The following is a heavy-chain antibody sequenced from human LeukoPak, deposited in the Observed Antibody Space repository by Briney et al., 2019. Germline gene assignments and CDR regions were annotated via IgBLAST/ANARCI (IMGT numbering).Heavy chain of an antibody. V-gene: IGHV4-59*08. Sequence: SETLSLTCTVSGGSISSYYWSWIQQPPGKGLEWIGYIYYSGSTNYNPSLKSRVTISVDTSKNQFSPKLSSVTAADTAVYYCARGPNWFDPWGQGTLVTVSS. CDR2: IYYSGST. CDR3: ARGPNWFDP. J-gene: IGHJ5*02. CDR1: GGSISSYY.